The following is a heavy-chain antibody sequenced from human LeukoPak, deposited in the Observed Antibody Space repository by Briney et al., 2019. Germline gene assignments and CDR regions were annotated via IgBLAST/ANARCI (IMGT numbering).Heavy chain of an antibody. D-gene: IGHD6-13*01. Sequence: SETLSLTCTVSGVSISSYYWSWIRQPAGKGLEWIGRIHTSGSTSGSTNYNPSLKSRVTMSVDTSKNQFSLKVSSVTAADTAVYYCARKHGSSWFSLFDYWGQGTLVTVSS. CDR1: GVSISSYY. J-gene: IGHJ4*02. V-gene: IGHV4-4*07. CDR2: IHTSGSTSGST. CDR3: ARKHGSSWFSLFDY.